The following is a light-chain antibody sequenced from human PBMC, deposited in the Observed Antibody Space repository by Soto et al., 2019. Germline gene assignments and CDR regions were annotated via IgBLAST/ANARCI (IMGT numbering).Light chain of an antibody. CDR3: QQRSNWPPIT. CDR2: DAS. J-gene: IGKJ5*01. V-gene: IGKV3-11*01. Sequence: EMVLTQSPATLSLSPGERATLSCRASQSVSSYLALYQQKPGQAPRLLIYDASNRATGIPASFSGSGSGTDFILTISILEPAGFAVYCCQQRSNWPPITFGQGTRLEIK. CDR1: QSVSSY.